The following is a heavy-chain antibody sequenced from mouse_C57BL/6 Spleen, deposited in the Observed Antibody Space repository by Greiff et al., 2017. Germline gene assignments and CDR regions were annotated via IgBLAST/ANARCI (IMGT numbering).Heavy chain of an antibody. Sequence: QVQLQQSGADLAKPGASVKLSCKASGFTFTSYWMHWVNQRPGQGLEWIGYINPSSGYTKYNQKFKDKATLTADKSTSTAYMQLSSLTYEDSAVYYCARDISCYPFDYWGQGTTLTVSS. V-gene: IGHV1-7*01. CDR2: INPSSGYT. CDR3: ARDISCYPFDY. CDR1: GFTFTSYW. J-gene: IGHJ2*01. D-gene: IGHD3-2*02.